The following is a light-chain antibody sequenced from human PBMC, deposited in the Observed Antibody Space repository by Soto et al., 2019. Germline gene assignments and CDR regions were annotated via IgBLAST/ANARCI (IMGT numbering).Light chain of an antibody. CDR2: DSS. J-gene: IGKJ5*01. V-gene: IGKV3-15*01. CDR3: HHYHNWPMT. CDR1: QSSSMY. Sequence: EIVMTQSPTTLSLSPGERATLSCRAGQSSSMYSAWYQQKAGQAPRLLIYDSSTRAIGIPARFSGSESGTEFTLTISSLQSEDFAVYYCHHYHNWPMTFGQGTRLENK.